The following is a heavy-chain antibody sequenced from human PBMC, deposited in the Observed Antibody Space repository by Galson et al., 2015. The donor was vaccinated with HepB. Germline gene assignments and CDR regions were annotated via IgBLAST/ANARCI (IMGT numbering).Heavy chain of an antibody. V-gene: IGHV3-30*04. J-gene: IGHJ4*02. CDR3: AKDASADKVMANFFDN. CDR1: GFTFSSYV. Sequence: SLRLSCAASGFTFSSYVMHWVRQAPGKGLEWVSVISYDGRNQYYRDSVKGRFSVSRDNSKNTLYLQMDSLSAEDTAVYYCAKDASADKVMANFFDNWGQGTLVTVSS. CDR2: ISYDGRNQ. D-gene: IGHD5-18*01.